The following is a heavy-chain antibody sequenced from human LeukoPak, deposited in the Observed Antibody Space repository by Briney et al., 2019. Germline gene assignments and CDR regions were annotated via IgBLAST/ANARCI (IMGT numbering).Heavy chain of an antibody. V-gene: IGHV3-30*18. D-gene: IGHD6-19*01. J-gene: IGHJ4*02. CDR2: ISYDGSNK. CDR3: AKDQGSGWLDY. Sequence: GGSLRLSCAASGFTFSSYGMHWVRQAPGKGLEWVAVISYDGSNKYYADSVKGRFTIFRDNSKNTLYLQMNSLRAEDTAVYYCAKDQGSGWLDYWGQGTLVTVSS. CDR1: GFTFSSYG.